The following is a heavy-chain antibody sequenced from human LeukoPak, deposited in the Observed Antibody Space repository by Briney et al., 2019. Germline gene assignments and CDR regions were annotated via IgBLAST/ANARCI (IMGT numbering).Heavy chain of an antibody. CDR3: ARDWEGLGEYWYFDL. CDR1: GYTFTGYY. D-gene: IGHD1-26*01. J-gene: IGHJ2*01. V-gene: IGHV1-2*02. CDR2: INPNSGGT. Sequence: ASVKVSCKASGYTFTGYYMHWVRQAPGQGLEWMGWINPNSGGTNYAQKFQGRVTMTRDTTISTAYMELSRLRSDDTAVYYCARDWEGLGEYWYFDLWGRGTLVTVSS.